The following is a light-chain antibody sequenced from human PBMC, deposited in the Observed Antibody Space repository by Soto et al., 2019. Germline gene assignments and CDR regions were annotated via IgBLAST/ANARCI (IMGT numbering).Light chain of an antibody. J-gene: IGLJ3*02. CDR2: DTT. CDR3: LLSYSGTNWV. CDR1: TGAVNSGNY. Sequence: QTVVTQEPSLTVSPGGTVTLTCGSSTGAVNSGNYPYWFQKKPGQAPRTLIYDTTNKQSWTPARFSGSLLGGKAALTLAGAQTDDEADYYCLLSYSGTNWVFGGGTKLTVL. V-gene: IGLV7-46*01.